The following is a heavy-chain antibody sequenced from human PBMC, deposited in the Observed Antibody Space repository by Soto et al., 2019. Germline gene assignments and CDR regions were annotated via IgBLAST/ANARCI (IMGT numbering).Heavy chain of an antibody. Sequence: EVQLLESGGGLVQPGGSLRLSCAASGFTFSSYAMSWVRQAPGKGLEWVSAISGSGGSTYYADSVKGRFTISRDNSKNTLYLQMNSLRAEDTAVYYCAKVSEADEYSGYTTHYFDYWGQGTLVTVSS. CDR1: GFTFSSYA. J-gene: IGHJ4*02. CDR2: ISGSGGST. CDR3: AKVSEADEYSGYTTHYFDY. D-gene: IGHD5-12*01. V-gene: IGHV3-23*01.